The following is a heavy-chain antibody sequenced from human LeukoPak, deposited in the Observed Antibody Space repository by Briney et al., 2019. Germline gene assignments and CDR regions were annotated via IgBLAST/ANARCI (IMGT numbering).Heavy chain of an antibody. V-gene: IGHV3-11*05. CDR3: ARGRRYDSSGYYAD. D-gene: IGHD3-22*01. CDR2: ISSSSSHT. CDR1: GFTFSDYY. J-gene: IGHJ4*02. Sequence: GGSLRLSCAASGFTFSDYYMTWIRQAPGKGLEWVSFISSSSSHTNYADSVKGRFIISRDNAKNSLYLQMNSLRGDDTAVYYCARGRRYDSSGYYADWGQGTLVTVSS.